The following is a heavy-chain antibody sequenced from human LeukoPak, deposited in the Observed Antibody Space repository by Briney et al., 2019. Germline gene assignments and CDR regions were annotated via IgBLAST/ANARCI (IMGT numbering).Heavy chain of an antibody. D-gene: IGHD3-22*01. J-gene: IGHJ3*02. CDR3: AKSNGYGLVDI. CDR2: INHSGST. CDR1: GGSFSGYY. V-gene: IGHV4-34*01. Sequence: SETLSLTCAVYGGSFSGYYWSWIRRPPGKGLEWIGEINHSGSTTYNPSLKSRVTISVDTSKNQSSLKLRSVTAADTAVYYCAKSNGYGLVDIWGQGTMVTVSS.